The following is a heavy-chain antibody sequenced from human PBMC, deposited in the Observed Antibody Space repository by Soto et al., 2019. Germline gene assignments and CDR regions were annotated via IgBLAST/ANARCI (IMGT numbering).Heavy chain of an antibody. Sequence: SETLSLTCAVYCGSFSGYYWSWIRQPPGKGLEWIGYISNIGFTRYNPSLKSRVSISVDTSKDQFSLKLTSVTAADTAVYYCTTQGFGGLHGLVDVWGQGTTVTVSS. D-gene: IGHD3-10*01. J-gene: IGHJ6*02. V-gene: IGHV4-59*08. CDR1: CGSFSGYY. CDR2: ISNIGFT. CDR3: TTQGFGGLHGLVDV.